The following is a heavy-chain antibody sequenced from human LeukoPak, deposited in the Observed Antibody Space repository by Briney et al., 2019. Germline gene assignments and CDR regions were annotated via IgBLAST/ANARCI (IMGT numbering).Heavy chain of an antibody. Sequence: GGSLRLSCAASGFTFSSYAMHWVRQAPGKGLEYVSAISSNGGSTYYANSVKGRFTISRDNSKNTLYLQIGSLRAEDMALYYCAVSGYSSGWYKTYYFDYWGQGTLVTVSS. CDR2: ISSNGGST. CDR1: GFTFSSYA. D-gene: IGHD6-19*01. J-gene: IGHJ4*02. CDR3: AVSGYSSGWYKTYYFDY. V-gene: IGHV3-64*01.